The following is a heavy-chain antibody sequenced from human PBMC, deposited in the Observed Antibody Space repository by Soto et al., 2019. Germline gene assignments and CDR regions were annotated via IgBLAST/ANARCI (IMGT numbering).Heavy chain of an antibody. D-gene: IGHD6-6*01. V-gene: IGHV4-31*03. CDR2: IYYSGST. CDR1: GGSISSGGYY. CDR3: ARAGYSSSSVYFQH. J-gene: IGHJ1*01. Sequence: QVQLQESGPGLVKPSQTLSLTCTVSGGSISSGGYYWSWIRQHPGKGLEWIGYIYYSGSTYYNPSLKRRDTISVDTSKNQFSLKLSSVTAADTAVYYCARAGYSSSSVYFQHWGQGTLVTVSS.